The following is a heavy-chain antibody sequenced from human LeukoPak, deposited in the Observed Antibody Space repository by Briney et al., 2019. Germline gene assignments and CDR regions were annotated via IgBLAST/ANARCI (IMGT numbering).Heavy chain of an antibody. CDR2: IKKDGSEK. D-gene: IGHD3-10*01. V-gene: IGHV3-7*01. CDR1: GFTFSSHR. CDR3: AKDIGSYYDY. Sequence: GGSLRLSCAASGFTFSSHRMSWVRQAPGKGLEWVANIKKDGSEKYYVDSVKGRFTISRDNSKNTLYLEMNSLRAEDTAVYYCAKDIGSYYDYWGQGILVTVSS. J-gene: IGHJ4*02.